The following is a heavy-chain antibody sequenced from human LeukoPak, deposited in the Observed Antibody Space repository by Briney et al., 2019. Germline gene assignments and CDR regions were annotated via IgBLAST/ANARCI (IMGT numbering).Heavy chain of an antibody. V-gene: IGHV3-7*01. D-gene: IGHD1-26*01. CDR3: ARDPGPRVPPGSYSDY. CDR1: GFTFSAYS. Sequence: PGGSPRLSCAASGFTFSAYSMSWVRQAPGKGLEWVANIKQDGSEKYYVGSVKGRFTISRDDAKNSLYLQMNSLRAEDTAVYYCARDPGPRVPPGSYSDYWGQGTLVTVSS. J-gene: IGHJ4*02. CDR2: IKQDGSEK.